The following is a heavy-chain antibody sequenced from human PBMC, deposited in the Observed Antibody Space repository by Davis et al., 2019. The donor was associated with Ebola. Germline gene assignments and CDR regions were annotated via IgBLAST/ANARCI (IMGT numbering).Heavy chain of an antibody. CDR1: GFTFSSYG. CDR3: AKADPQQYFDY. V-gene: IGHV3-30*18. Sequence: GESLKISCAASGFTFSSYGMHWVRQAPGKGLEWVAVISYDGTSKYYADSLKGRFTISRDYSKNTLSLQMNSLRAEDTAVYYCAKADPQQYFDYWGQGTLVTVSS. CDR2: ISYDGTSK. J-gene: IGHJ4*02.